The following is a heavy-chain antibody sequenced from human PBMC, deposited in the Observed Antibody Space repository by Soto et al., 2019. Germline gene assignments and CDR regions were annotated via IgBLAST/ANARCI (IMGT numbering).Heavy chain of an antibody. D-gene: IGHD2-15*01. V-gene: IGHV1-3*01. CDR3: ARPYCSGGSCYKVRFDY. CDR1: GYTFTSYA. CDR2: INAGNGNT. Sequence: QVQLVQSGAEVKKPGASVKVSCKASGYTFTSYAMHWVRQAPGQRLEWMGWINAGNGNTKYSQKLQGRETITRDTSASTAYMELSSLRSEDTAVYYCARPYCSGGSCYKVRFDYWGQGTLVTVSS. J-gene: IGHJ4*02.